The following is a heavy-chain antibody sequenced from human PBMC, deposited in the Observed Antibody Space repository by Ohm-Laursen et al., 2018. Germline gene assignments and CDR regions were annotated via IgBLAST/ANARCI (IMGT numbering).Heavy chain of an antibody. CDR2: ISSSSSYI. D-gene: IGHD6-13*01. J-gene: IGHJ4*02. CDR3: AREVAAGTFDY. V-gene: IGHV3-21*01. Sequence: GSLRLSCSASGFTFSSYSMNWVRQAPGKGLEWVSSISSSSSYIYYADSVKGRFTISRDNAKNSLYLQMNSLRAEDTAVYYCAREVAAGTFDYWGQGTLVTVSS. CDR1: GFTFSSYS.